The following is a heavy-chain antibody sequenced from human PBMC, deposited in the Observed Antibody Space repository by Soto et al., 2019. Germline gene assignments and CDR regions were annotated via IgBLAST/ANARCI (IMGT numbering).Heavy chain of an antibody. CDR3: ATLNSFGSDY. D-gene: IGHD5-18*01. CDR1: GFPFSDYW. V-gene: IGHV3-74*01. CDR2: IYTDGGGT. J-gene: IGHJ4*02. Sequence: PGGSLRLSCASSGFPFSDYWMHLVRQAPGKGLVWVSCIYTDGGGTTYADSVKGRFTISRDNAKSTLYLQMNSLRAEDTAVYYCATLNSFGSDYWGRGTLVTVSS.